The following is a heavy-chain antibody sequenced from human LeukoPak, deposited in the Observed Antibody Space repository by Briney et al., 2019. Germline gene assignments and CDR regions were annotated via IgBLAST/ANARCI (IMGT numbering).Heavy chain of an antibody. V-gene: IGHV4-39*01. Sequence: SETLSLTCTVSGGSISSSSYYWGWIRQPPGKRLEWIGSIYYSGSTYYNPSLKSRVTISVDTSKNQFSLKLSSVTAADTAVYYCARVEKLVKGYRNYYYMDVWGKGTTVTVSS. D-gene: IGHD6-13*01. CDR1: GGSISSSSYY. CDR3: ARVEKLVKGYRNYYYMDV. CDR2: IYYSGST. J-gene: IGHJ6*03.